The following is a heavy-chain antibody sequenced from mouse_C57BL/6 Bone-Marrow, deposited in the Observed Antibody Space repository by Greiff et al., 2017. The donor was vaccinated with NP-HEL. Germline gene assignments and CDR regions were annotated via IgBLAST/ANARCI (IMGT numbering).Heavy chain of an antibody. V-gene: IGHV1-50*01. CDR3: ASPHYYGSSSDY. Sequence: QVQLQQPGAELVKPGASVKLSCKASGYTFTSYWMKWVKQRPGQGLEWIGEIDPSDSYTNYNQKFKGKATLTVDTSSSTAYMQLSSLTSEDSAVYYCASPHYYGSSSDYWGQGTTLTVSS. CDR1: GYTFTSYW. D-gene: IGHD1-1*01. CDR2: IDPSDSYT. J-gene: IGHJ2*01.